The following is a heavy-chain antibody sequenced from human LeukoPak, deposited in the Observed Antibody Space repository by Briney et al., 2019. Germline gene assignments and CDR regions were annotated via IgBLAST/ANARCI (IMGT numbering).Heavy chain of an antibody. D-gene: IGHD3-22*01. Sequence: GRSLRLSCAASGFTFSSYGMHWVRQAPGKGLEWVAVTWYDGSNKYYADSVKGRFTISRDNSKNTLYLQMNSLRAEDTAVYYCARDLPWGSSTSSGYSLGYWGQGTLVTVSS. CDR2: TWYDGSNK. CDR3: ARDLPWGSSTSSGYSLGY. J-gene: IGHJ4*02. CDR1: GFTFSSYG. V-gene: IGHV3-33*01.